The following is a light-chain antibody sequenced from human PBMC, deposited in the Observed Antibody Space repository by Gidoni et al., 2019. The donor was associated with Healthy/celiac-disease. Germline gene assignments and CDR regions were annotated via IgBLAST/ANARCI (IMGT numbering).Light chain of an antibody. V-gene: IGKV1-5*03. CDR2: KAS. CDR3: QQYNSYSPT. J-gene: IGKJ5*01. CDR1: QSSSSW. Sequence: DIQMTQSPSTLSASVGDRVTITCRSSQSSSSWLAWYQQKPGKAPKLLIYKASSLESGVPSRCSRRGSGKEFTITISSLQPDDFATYYCQQYNSYSPTFGQGTRLEIK.